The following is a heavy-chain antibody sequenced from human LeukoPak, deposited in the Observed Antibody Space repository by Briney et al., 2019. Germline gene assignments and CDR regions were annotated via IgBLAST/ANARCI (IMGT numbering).Heavy chain of an antibody. CDR1: GYTLTELS. J-gene: IGHJ5*02. CDR3: AKHYTSGSYRP. Sequence: EASVTVSCTVSGYTLTELSMHWVRQAPGKGLEWMGGFDPEDGETIYAQKFQGRVTMTEDTSTDTAYMELSSLRAEDTAVYYCAKHYTSGSYRPWGQGTLVTVSS. CDR2: FDPEDGET. V-gene: IGHV1-24*01. D-gene: IGHD3-10*01.